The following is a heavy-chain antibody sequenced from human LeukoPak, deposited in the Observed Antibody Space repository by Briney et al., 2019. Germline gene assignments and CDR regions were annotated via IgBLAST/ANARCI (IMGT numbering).Heavy chain of an antibody. CDR1: GYTFTSYA. V-gene: IGHV1-69*13. CDR3: ARSFDYGDPLDY. D-gene: IGHD4-17*01. CDR2: IIPIFGTA. Sequence: SVKVSCKASGYTFTSYAMNWVRQAPGQGLEWMGGIIPIFGTANYAQKFQGRVTITADESTSTAYMELSSLRSEDTAVYYCARSFDYGDPLDYWGQGTLVTVSS. J-gene: IGHJ4*02.